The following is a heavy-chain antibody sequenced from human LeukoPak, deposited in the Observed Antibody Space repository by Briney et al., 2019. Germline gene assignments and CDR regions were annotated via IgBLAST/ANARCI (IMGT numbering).Heavy chain of an antibody. CDR3: AREFKSGYGMWA. Sequence: GGSLRLSCTASGFTFSSYSMNWVRQAPGKGLEWVSSITSSSDYIYYADSVRGRFTISRDNAENSLHLQMDSLRAEDTAVYYCAREFKSGYGMWAWGQGTLVTVSS. D-gene: IGHD5-18*01. CDR2: ITSSSDYI. V-gene: IGHV3-21*01. J-gene: IGHJ5*02. CDR1: GFTFSSYS.